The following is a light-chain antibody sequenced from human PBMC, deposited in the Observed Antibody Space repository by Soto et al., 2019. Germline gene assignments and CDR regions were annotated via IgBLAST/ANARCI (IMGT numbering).Light chain of an antibody. Sequence: ERVMTQSPATLSVSPGERATLSCRASQSVDNNLAWYQQKPGQAPRLLIFGASSRATGIPTRFSGSGSGTDFALTISSLQSEDFAVYYCQQYKNWPPWTFGQGTKVDIK. CDR2: GAS. CDR1: QSVDNN. CDR3: QQYKNWPPWT. V-gene: IGKV3-15*01. J-gene: IGKJ1*01.